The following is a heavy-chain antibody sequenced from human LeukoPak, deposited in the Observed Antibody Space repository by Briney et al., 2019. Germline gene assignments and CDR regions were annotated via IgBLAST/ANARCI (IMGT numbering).Heavy chain of an antibody. V-gene: IGHV4-38-2*02. CDR1: AYSISSGYY. Sequence: SETLSLTCTVSAYSISSGYYWGWIRQPPGKGLEWIGSIYYSGSTYYKSSLKSRVTISVDTSKNQFSLKLSSVTAADTAVYYCARNRYYYGSGSYGVPNWFDPWGQGTLVIVSS. J-gene: IGHJ5*02. CDR3: ARNRYYYGSGSYGVPNWFDP. CDR2: IYYSGST. D-gene: IGHD3-10*01.